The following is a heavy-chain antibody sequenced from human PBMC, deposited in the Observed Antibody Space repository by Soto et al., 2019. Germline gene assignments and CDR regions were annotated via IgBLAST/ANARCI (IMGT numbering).Heavy chain of an antibody. V-gene: IGHV5-51*01. CDR2: IYPGDSDT. D-gene: IGHD6-25*01. J-gene: IGHJ6*02. CDR1: GYSFTSYW. Sequence: GESLKISCKGSGYSFTSYWIGWVRQMPGKGLEWMGIIYPGDSDTRYSPSFQGQVTISADKSISTAYLQWSSLKASDTAMYYCARTRSAPRSYYYGMDVWGQRTTVTVSS. CDR3: ARTRSAPRSYYYGMDV.